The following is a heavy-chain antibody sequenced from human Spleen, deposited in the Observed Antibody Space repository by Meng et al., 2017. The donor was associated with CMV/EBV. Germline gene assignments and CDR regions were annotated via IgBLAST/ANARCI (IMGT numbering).Heavy chain of an antibody. V-gene: IGHV3-33*06. J-gene: IGHJ4*02. CDR2: IWHDGSKQ. Sequence: GESLKISCAASGFDFINYGMHWVRQAPGRGLEWGGVIWHDGSKQYYGDSVKGRVIISRDNSKNTLSLHMNSLKVEDTAVYYCAKGGPVAGNDFDYWGQGTLVTVSS. CDR1: GFDFINYG. CDR3: AKGGPVAGNDFDY. D-gene: IGHD6-19*01.